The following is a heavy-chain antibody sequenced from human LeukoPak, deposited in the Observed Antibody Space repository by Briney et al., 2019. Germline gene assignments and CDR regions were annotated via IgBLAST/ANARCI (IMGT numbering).Heavy chain of an antibody. CDR2: SSAYNGNT. Sequence: ASVKVSCKASGYTFTSYGISWVRQAPGQGLEWMGWSSAYNGNTNYAQKRQGRVTMTTDTSTSTAYMELRSLSSDDTAVYYCARESDEGRSWYDYWGQGTLVTVSS. CDR1: GYTFTSYG. D-gene: IGHD6-13*01. J-gene: IGHJ4*02. V-gene: IGHV1-18*01. CDR3: ARESDEGRSWYDY.